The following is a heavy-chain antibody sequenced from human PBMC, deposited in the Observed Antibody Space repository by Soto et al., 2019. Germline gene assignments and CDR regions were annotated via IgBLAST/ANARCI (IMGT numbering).Heavy chain of an antibody. CDR2: IIPRLGST. CDR1: GGTFSNYG. V-gene: IGHV1-69*01. Sequence: QVQLVQSGAEVKMPGSSVKVSCKASGGTFSNYGISWVRQAPGQGLEWMGGIIPRLGSTKSAQSFQGRVTFTADESTSTAYMELSSLRSEDTAVYYCARDRYYDSSGYYYESAYWGQGTLVTVSS. J-gene: IGHJ4*02. CDR3: ARDRYYDSSGYYYESAY. D-gene: IGHD3-22*01.